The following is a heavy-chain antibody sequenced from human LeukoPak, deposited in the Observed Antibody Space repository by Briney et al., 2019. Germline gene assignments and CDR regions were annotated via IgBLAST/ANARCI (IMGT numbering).Heavy chain of an antibody. CDR2: ISYDGSNK. CDR1: GFTFSSYA. J-gene: IGHJ4*02. D-gene: IGHD3-3*01. CDR3: ARDSVLDFWSGYVLVY. Sequence: PGGSLRLSCAASGFTFSSYAMHWVRQAPGKGLEWVAVISYDGSNKYYADSVKGRFTISRGNSKNTLYLQMNSLRAEDTAVYYCARDSVLDFWSGYVLVYWGQGTLVTVSS. V-gene: IGHV3-30-3*01.